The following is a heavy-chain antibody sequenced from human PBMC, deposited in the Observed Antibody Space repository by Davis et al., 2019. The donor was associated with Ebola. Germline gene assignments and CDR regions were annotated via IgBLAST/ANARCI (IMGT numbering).Heavy chain of an antibody. CDR3: ARGGGVGGYGMDV. D-gene: IGHD3-10*01. CDR2: INYIGST. V-gene: IGHV4-34*01. J-gene: IGHJ6*02. CDR1: GGSFSGYY. Sequence: MPSETLSLTYAVYGGSFSGYYWTWIRQPPGKGLEWIGEINYIGSTNYNPSLKSRVTISVDTSKNQFSLKLRSVTAADTAVYYCARGGGVGGYGMDVWGQGTTVTVSS.